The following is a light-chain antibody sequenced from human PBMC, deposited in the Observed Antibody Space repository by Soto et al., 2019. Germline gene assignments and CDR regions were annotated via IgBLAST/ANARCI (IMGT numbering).Light chain of an antibody. CDR1: KLGDKY. CDR2: RDN. V-gene: IGLV3-1*01. J-gene: IGLJ2*01. CDR3: QAWHSSTVV. Sequence: SYELTQPPSVSVSPGQTASITCSGDKLGDKYACWYQQKSGQSPVLVIYRDNKRPSGIPERFSGSNSGDTATLTISGTQAMDEADYYCQAWHSSTVVFGGGTKLTVL.